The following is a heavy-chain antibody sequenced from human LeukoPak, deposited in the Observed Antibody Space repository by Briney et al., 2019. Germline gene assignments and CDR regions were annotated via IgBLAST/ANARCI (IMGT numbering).Heavy chain of an antibody. CDR3: AKDSGAYYYYYYMDV. J-gene: IGHJ6*03. D-gene: IGHD1-1*01. CDR1: GFTFDDYA. CDR2: ISWNSGSI. V-gene: IGHV3-9*01. Sequence: GGSLGLSCAASGFTFDDYAMHWVRQAPGKGLEWVSGISWNSGSIGYADSVKGRFTISRDNAKNSLYLQMNSLRAEDTALYYCAKDSGAYYYYYYMDVWGKGTTVTVSS.